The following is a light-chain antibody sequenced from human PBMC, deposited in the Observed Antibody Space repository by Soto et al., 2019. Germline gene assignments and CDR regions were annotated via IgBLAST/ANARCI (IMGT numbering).Light chain of an antibody. CDR3: QQSSNWPRT. V-gene: IGKV3-15*01. CDR1: QFIGNS. Sequence: EIVMTQSPATLSVSPGERVTLSCRASQFIGNSLAWYQQRPGQPPRLLIYGASTRAAGISARFSGSGSGTEFTLTISSLQSEDFAVYYCQQSSNWPRTFGQGTKVDIQ. J-gene: IGKJ1*01. CDR2: GAS.